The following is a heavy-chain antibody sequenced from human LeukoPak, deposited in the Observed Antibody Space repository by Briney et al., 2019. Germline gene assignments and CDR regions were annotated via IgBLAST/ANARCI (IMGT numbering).Heavy chain of an antibody. CDR3: AKGGGYEAQYYYYLDV. D-gene: IGHD5-12*01. V-gene: IGHV3-30*02. J-gene: IGHJ6*03. Sequence: GGSLRLSCAASEFTFSSYGMYWVRQAPGKGLEWVAFIRYDGSNKYYADSVKGRFTISRDNSKNTLYLQMKSLRAEDTAVYYCAKGGGYEAQYYYYLDVWGKGTTVTISS. CDR2: IRYDGSNK. CDR1: EFTFSSYG.